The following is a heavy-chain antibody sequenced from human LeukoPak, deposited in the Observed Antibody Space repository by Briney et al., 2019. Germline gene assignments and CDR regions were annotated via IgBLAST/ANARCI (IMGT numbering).Heavy chain of an antibody. CDR2: IYYSGST. CDR1: GGSISSYY. V-gene: IGHV4-59*12. Sequence: SETLSLTCTVSGGSISSYYWSWIRQPPGKGLEWIGYIYYSGSTNYNPSLKSRVTISVDTSKNQFSLKLSSVTAADTAVYYCARGCGYSSSSYYRRAYNWFDPWGQGTLVTVSS. D-gene: IGHD6-6*01. CDR3: ARGCGYSSSSYYRRAYNWFDP. J-gene: IGHJ5*02.